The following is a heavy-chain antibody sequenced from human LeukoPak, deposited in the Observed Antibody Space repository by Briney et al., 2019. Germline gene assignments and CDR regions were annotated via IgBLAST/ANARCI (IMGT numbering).Heavy chain of an antibody. CDR1: GFSISNLY. D-gene: IGHD5-18*01. J-gene: IGHJ6*02. Sequence: GGSLRLSCAASGFSISNLYISWVRQAPGKGLEWVSVIYSGDRTYYADSVKGRFTISRDTSKNNLYLQMNSLRAEDSAVYYCARDGEYSGGYGLDVWGQGTTVTVSS. CDR3: ARDGEYSGGYGLDV. V-gene: IGHV3-66*01. CDR2: IYSGDRT.